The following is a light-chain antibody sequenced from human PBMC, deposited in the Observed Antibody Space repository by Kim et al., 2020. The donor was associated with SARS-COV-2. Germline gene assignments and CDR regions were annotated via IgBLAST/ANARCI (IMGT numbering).Light chain of an antibody. CDR2: QDT. Sequence: VSPGQTASITCSGDKLGNKFASWFQQKPGQSPVLVIYQDTKRPSGIPERFSGSNSGNTATLTISGTQAIDEADFYCLAWANNTTVFGTGTKVTVL. CDR3: LAWANNTTV. V-gene: IGLV3-1*01. J-gene: IGLJ1*01. CDR1: KLGNKF.